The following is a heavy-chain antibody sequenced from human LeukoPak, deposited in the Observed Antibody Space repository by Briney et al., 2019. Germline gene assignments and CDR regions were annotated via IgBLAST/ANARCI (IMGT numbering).Heavy chain of an antibody. CDR1: SGSKY. V-gene: IGHV4-59*03. CDR2: IDYSGST. CDR3: ATQLERRSGFDM. D-gene: IGHD1-1*01. Sequence: PSETLSLTCTVSSGSKYWTWIRQPPGKGLEWVGYIDYSGSTNYNPSLKSRVTISEDTSKKQFSLKLSSVTAADTAVYYCATQLERRSGFDMWGQGTMVTVSS. J-gene: IGHJ3*02.